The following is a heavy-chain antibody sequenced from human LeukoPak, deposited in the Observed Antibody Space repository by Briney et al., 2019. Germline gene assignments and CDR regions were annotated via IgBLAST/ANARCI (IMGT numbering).Heavy chain of an antibody. Sequence: GGSLRLSCAASGFTFDDYGMSWVRQAPGKGLEWVSAISGSGGSTYYADSVKGRFTISRDNSKNTLYLQMNSLRAEDTAVYYCAKDFPTGNYYYMDVWGKGTTVTVSS. J-gene: IGHJ6*03. V-gene: IGHV3-23*01. D-gene: IGHD1-1*01. CDR3: AKDFPTGNYYYMDV. CDR1: GFTFDDYG. CDR2: ISGSGGST.